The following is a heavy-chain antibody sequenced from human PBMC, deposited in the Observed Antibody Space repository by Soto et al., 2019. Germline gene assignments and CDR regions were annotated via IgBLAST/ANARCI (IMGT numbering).Heavy chain of an antibody. CDR2: ISSSSSYI. D-gene: IGHD1-26*01. Sequence: GGSLRLSCAASGFTFSSYSMNWVRQAPGKGLEWVSSISSSSSYIYYADSVKGRFTISRDNAKNSLYLQMNSLRAEDTAVYYCARSPGVRGSYLDYWGQGTLVTVSS. J-gene: IGHJ4*02. CDR1: GFTFSSYS. V-gene: IGHV3-21*01. CDR3: ARSPGVRGSYLDY.